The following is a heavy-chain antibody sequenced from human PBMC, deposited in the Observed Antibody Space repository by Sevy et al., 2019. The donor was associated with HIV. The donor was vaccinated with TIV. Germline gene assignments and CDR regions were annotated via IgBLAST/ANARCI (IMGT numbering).Heavy chain of an antibody. V-gene: IGHV3-30*02. D-gene: IGHD3-22*01. Sequence: GGSLRLSCAASGFTFSSYGMHWVRQAPGKGLEWVAFIRYDGSSKYYADSVKGRFTISRDNSKNTLYLQMNSLRAEDTAVYYCAKAVVITHYYYYYYMDVWGKGTTVTVSS. CDR3: AKAVVITHYYYYYYMDV. CDR1: GFTFSSYG. J-gene: IGHJ6*03. CDR2: IRYDGSSK.